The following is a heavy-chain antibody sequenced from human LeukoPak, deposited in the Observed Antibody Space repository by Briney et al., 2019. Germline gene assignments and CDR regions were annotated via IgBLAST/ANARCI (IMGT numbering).Heavy chain of an antibody. Sequence: GGSLRLSCVASGFTFNTYAMSWVRQAPGKGLEWVAVISYDGSNKYYADSVKGRFTISRDNSKNTLYLQMNSLRAEDTAVYYCAKDFSSSWMVRYYYYYGMDVWGQGTTVTVSS. CDR3: AKDFSSSWMVRYYYYYGMDV. D-gene: IGHD6-13*01. V-gene: IGHV3-30*18. CDR2: ISYDGSNK. CDR1: GFTFNTYA. J-gene: IGHJ6*02.